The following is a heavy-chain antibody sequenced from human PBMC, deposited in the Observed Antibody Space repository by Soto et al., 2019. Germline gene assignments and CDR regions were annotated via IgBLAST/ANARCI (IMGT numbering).Heavy chain of an antibody. CDR1: GGSISSYY. Sequence: SETLSLTCTVSGGSISSYYWSWIRQPPGKGLEWIGYIYYSGSTNYNPSLKSRVTISVDTSKNQFSLKLSSVTAADTAVYYCARQGAVAHTNWFDPWGQGTLVTVSS. CDR2: IYYSGST. J-gene: IGHJ5*02. CDR3: ARQGAVAHTNWFDP. V-gene: IGHV4-59*08. D-gene: IGHD2-15*01.